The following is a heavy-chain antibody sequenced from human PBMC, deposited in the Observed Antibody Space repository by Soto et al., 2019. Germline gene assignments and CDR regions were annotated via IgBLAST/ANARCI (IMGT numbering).Heavy chain of an antibody. V-gene: IGHV1-2*05. Sequence: GASVKVSFKASGYTLTGDFIHWLRQAPGQGLEWMGRINPNSGATNYAPKFQGRVSMTRDTSIRTAYMELSSLRSDDTDVYYCANLPPTPHWFDPWGQGTLVTVSS. D-gene: IGHD2-15*01. CDR3: ANLPPTPHWFDP. CDR1: GYTLTGDF. J-gene: IGHJ5*02. CDR2: INPNSGAT.